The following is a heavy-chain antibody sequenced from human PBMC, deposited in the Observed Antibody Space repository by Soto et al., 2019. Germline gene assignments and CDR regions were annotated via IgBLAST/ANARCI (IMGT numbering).Heavy chain of an antibody. V-gene: IGHV1-24*01. J-gene: IGHJ4*02. CDR1: GYTLTELA. CDR3: ATALETMVRGVPQSRYFDY. D-gene: IGHD3-10*01. Sequence: ASVNVSCKVSGYTLTELAMHWVRQAPGKGLEWMGGFDPEDGETIYAQKFQGRVTMTEDTSTDTAYMELSSLRSEDTAVYYCATALETMVRGVPQSRYFDYWGQGTLVTVSS. CDR2: FDPEDGET.